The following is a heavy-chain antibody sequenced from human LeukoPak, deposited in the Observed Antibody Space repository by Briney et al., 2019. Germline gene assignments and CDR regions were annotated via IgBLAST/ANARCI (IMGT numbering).Heavy chain of an antibody. Sequence: GGSLRLSCAASGFTFSSYWMHWVRQAPGKGLLWVSRINSDGSSTSYADSVKGRFTISRDNAKNTLYLQMNSLRAEDTAIYYCARLKLGYWYFDLWGRGTLLTVSS. D-gene: IGHD7-27*01. CDR1: GFTFSSYW. CDR3: ARLKLGYWYFDL. V-gene: IGHV3-74*01. CDR2: INSDGSST. J-gene: IGHJ2*01.